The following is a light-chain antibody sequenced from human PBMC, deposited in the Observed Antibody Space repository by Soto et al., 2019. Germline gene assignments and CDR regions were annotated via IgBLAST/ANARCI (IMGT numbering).Light chain of an antibody. J-gene: IGKJ1*01. V-gene: IGKV3-20*01. CDR3: EQYGSSPRT. Sequence: EIVLTQSPGTLSLSPGERATLSCRASQTVSSNYFAWYQQKPGQAPRLLIYGISSRATGIPDRFSGSGSGTDFTLTISRLEPEDFAVFYCEQYGSSPRTFGQGTKVEIK. CDR2: GIS. CDR1: QTVSSNY.